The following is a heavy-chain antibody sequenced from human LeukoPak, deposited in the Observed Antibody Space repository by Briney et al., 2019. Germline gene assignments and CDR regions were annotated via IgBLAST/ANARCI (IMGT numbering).Heavy chain of an antibody. Sequence: GGSLRLSCVASGFTFSSYWMSWIRQAPGKGLEYVANIKEDGTEKYYVDSVKGRLTISRDNAKNSLYLQMNSLRAEDTAVFYCARDIIGPWYDLWGRGTLVTVSS. V-gene: IGHV3-7*01. CDR1: GFTFSSYW. D-gene: IGHD3-16*01. J-gene: IGHJ5*02. CDR2: IKEDGTEK. CDR3: ARDIIGPWYDL.